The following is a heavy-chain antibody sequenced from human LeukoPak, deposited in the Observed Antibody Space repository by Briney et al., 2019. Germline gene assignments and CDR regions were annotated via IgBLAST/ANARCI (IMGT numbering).Heavy chain of an antibody. J-gene: IGHJ4*02. Sequence: PGRSLRLSCAASGFTFSSYGMHWVRQAPGKGLEWVAVIWYDGSNKYYADSVKGRFTISRDNSKNTLYLQMNSLRAEDTAVYYCARDLYCGGDCSYFGYWGQGTLVTVSS. CDR1: GFTFSSYG. D-gene: IGHD2-21*02. V-gene: IGHV3-33*01. CDR2: IWYDGSNK. CDR3: ARDLYCGGDCSYFGY.